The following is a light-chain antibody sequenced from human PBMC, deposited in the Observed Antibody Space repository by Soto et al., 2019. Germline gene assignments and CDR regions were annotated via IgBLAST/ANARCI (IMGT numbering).Light chain of an antibody. CDR3: QPAKSCPLT. CDR2: AAS. J-gene: IGKJ4*01. V-gene: IGKV1-12*01. Sequence: DIQMTQSPSSVSASVGDRVIITCRTSQGISNWLAWYQHKPGKAPNLLIYAASSLQSGVPSRFSGSGSGTYFTLTISSLQPEDIAIYYCQPAKSCPLTSGGRSKVDMK. CDR1: QGISNW.